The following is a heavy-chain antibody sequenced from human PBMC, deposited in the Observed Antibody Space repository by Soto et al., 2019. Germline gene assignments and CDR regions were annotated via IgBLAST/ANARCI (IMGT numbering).Heavy chain of an antibody. Sequence: SETLSLTCTVSGGSISSSSYYWGWIRQPPGKGLEWIGSIYYSGSTYYNPSLKSRVTISVDTSKNQFSLKLSSVTAADTAVYYCARTYCSGDCYPESLEYFDYWGQGTLVTVSS. V-gene: IGHV4-39*01. CDR2: IYYSGST. CDR3: ARTYCSGDCYPESLEYFDY. CDR1: GGSISSSSYY. D-gene: IGHD2-21*01. J-gene: IGHJ4*02.